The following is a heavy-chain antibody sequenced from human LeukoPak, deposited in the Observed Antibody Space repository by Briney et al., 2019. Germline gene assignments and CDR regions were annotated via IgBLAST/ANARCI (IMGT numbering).Heavy chain of an antibody. CDR2: INHSGST. CDR3: AGVEWELRHWFDP. D-gene: IGHD1-26*01. Sequence: SETLSLTCAVYGGSFSGYYWSWIRQPPGKGLEWIGEINHSGSTNYNPSLKSRVTISVDTSKNQFSLKLSSVTAADTALYYCAGVEWELRHWFDPWGQGTLVTVSS. V-gene: IGHV4-34*01. J-gene: IGHJ5*02. CDR1: GGSFSGYY.